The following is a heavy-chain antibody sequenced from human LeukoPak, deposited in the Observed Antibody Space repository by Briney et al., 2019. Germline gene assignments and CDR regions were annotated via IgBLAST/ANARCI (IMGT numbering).Heavy chain of an antibody. J-gene: IGHJ4*02. CDR1: GFTFASNS. V-gene: IGHV3-21*01. Sequence: PGGSLRLSCAASGFTFASNSMNWVRQAPGKGLEWVSSISDSGIYIFYPDSVKGRFTVSRDNAKNSLYLQMNSLRAEDTAVYYCAGGNSALLDYWGQGTLVTVSS. D-gene: IGHD5-18*01. CDR3: AGGNSALLDY. CDR2: ISDSGIYI.